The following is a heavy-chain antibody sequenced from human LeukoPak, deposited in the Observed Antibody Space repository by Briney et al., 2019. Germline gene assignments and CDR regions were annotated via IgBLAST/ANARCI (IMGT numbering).Heavy chain of an antibody. V-gene: IGHV1-3*01. D-gene: IGHD6-13*01. CDR2: INAGNGNT. Sequence: ASVKVSCKASGYTFTSYAMHWVRQAPGQRLEWMGRINAGNGNTKYSQKFQGRVTITRDTSASTAYMELSSLRSEDTAVYYCARDLPGSSSWYGYYYYYGMDVWGQGTTVTVSS. J-gene: IGHJ6*02. CDR1: GYTFTSYA. CDR3: ARDLPGSSSWYGYYYYYGMDV.